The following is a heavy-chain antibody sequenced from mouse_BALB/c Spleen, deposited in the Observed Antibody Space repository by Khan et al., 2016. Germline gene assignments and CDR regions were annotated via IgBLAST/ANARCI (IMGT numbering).Heavy chain of an antibody. CDR1: GYTFTSYW. CDR2: INPSTDYT. Sequence: VQLQESGAELAKPGASMKMSCKASGYTFTSYWMHWVKQRPGQGLEWIGYINPSTDYTEYSQKFKDKATLTADKSSSTAYMQLSSLTSEDSAVYYCTTGSIRGWFAYWGQGTLVTVSA. CDR3: TTGSIRGWFAY. D-gene: IGHD1-2*01. J-gene: IGHJ3*01. V-gene: IGHV1-7*01.